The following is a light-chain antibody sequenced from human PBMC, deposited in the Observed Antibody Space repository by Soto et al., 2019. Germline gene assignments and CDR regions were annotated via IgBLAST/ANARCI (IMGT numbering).Light chain of an antibody. CDR2: EVS. V-gene: IGKV2D-29*02. CDR1: HSLLHITGETF. Sequence: DVVMTQPPLSLSVVPGQPASISCNSSHSLLHITGETFLFWYLQKPGQSPQLLIYEVSTRVSGVPDRFSGSGSGTDFTLEISRVETDDVGIYYCMQSTQLPPTFGQGTRLEI. CDR3: MQSTQLPPT. J-gene: IGKJ5*01.